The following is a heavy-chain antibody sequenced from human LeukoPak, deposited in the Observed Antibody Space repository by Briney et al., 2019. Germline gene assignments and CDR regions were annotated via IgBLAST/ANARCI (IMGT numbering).Heavy chain of an antibody. D-gene: IGHD3-3*01. V-gene: IGHV4-39*07. CDR3: ARLFTIFGVGYYGMDV. CDR1: GDSIDSSSSY. J-gene: IGHJ6*02. Sequence: ETLSLTCTLVSGDSIDSSSSYWGWIRQPPGKGLEWIGTIYYTGSTNYNPSLKSRVTISVDTSKNQFSLKLSSVTAADTAVYYCARLFTIFGVGYYGMDVWGQGTTVTVSS. CDR2: IYYTGST.